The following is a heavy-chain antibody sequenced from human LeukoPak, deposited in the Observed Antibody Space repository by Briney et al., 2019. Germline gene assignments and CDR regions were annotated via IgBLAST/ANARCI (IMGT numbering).Heavy chain of an antibody. CDR2: INTNTGNP. V-gene: IGHV7-4-1*02. CDR1: GYTFTSYA. D-gene: IGHD2-15*01. CDR3: ARGSLRLRPQSFDY. J-gene: IGHJ4*02. Sequence: ASVKVSCKASGYTFTSYAMNWVRQAPGQGLEWMGWINTNTGNPTYAQGFTGRFVFSLDTSVSTAYLQISSLKAEDTAVYYCARGSLRLRPQSFDYWGQGTLVTVSS.